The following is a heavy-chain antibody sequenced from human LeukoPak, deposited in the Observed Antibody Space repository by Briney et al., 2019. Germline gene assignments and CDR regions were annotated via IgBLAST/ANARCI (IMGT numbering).Heavy chain of an antibody. Sequence: GASVKVSCKASGYTFTSYAMHWVRQAPGQRLEWIGWINAGNGNTKYSQKFQGRVTITRDTSASTAYMELSSLRSEDTAVYYCASDGVAGIAAAGMLDYWGQGTLVTVSS. CDR1: GYTFTSYA. J-gene: IGHJ4*02. CDR2: INAGNGNT. V-gene: IGHV1-3*01. D-gene: IGHD6-13*01. CDR3: ASDGVAGIAAAGMLDY.